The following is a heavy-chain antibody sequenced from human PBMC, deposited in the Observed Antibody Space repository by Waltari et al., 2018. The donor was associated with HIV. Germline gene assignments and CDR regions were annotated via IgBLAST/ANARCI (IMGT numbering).Heavy chain of an antibody. CDR3: AAPGGMDV. V-gene: IGHV3-21*01. CDR1: GFAVNTYT. Sequence: EVQLVESGGGLVKPGGSLRLSCGVSGFAVNTYTMNWRSQAPGKGVEGVPSISKSCHYLYYADPVNGRFTISRDSAKNSIYLQMNSLRAEDTAVYYCAAPGGMDVWGQGTTVTVSS. CDR2: ISKSCHYL. J-gene: IGHJ6*02.